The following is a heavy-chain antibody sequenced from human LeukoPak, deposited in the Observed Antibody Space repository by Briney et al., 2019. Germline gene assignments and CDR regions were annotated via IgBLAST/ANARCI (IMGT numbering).Heavy chain of an antibody. D-gene: IGHD2-15*01. V-gene: IGHV4-34*01. CDR1: GGSFSGYY. J-gene: IGHJ5*02. CDR2: INHSGST. Sequence: SETLSLTCAVYGGSFSGYYWSWIRQPPGKGLGWIGEINHSGSTNYNPSLKSRVTISVDTSKNQFSLKLSSVTAADTAVYYCARRVVVVAAPFDPWGQGTLVTVSS. CDR3: ARRVVVVAAPFDP.